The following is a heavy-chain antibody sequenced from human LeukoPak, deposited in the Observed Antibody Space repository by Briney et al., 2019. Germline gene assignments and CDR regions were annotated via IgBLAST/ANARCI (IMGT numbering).Heavy chain of an antibody. J-gene: IGHJ5*02. Sequence: GGSLRLSCAASGFTFSSYAMSCVRQAPGKGLEWVSAISGSGGSTYYADSVKGRFTISRDNSKNTLYLQMNSLRAEDTAVYYGAKDAVGATWGDWFDLWGQGTLVTVSS. V-gene: IGHV3-23*01. CDR1: GFTFSSYA. CDR3: AKDAVGATWGDWFDL. CDR2: ISGSGGST. D-gene: IGHD1-26*01.